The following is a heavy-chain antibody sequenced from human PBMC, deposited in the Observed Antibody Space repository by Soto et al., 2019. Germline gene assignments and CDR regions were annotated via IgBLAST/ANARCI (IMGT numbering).Heavy chain of an antibody. CDR1: GASISTGDSH. CDR3: ARIGTLFGIVTNNWSTP. J-gene: IGHJ5*02. Sequence: SETLSLTCTVSGASISTGDSHWSWIRQPPGKGLEWIGYMSYSGTYYNPSLKSRLTTSLDRSKNQISLYLNSVTAADTAVYYCARIGTLFGIVTNNWSTPGARERWSPSPQ. CDR2: MSYSGT. D-gene: IGHD3-3*01. V-gene: IGHV4-30-4*01.